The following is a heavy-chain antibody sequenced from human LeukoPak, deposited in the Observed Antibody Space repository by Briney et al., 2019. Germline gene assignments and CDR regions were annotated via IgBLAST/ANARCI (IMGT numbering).Heavy chain of an antibody. D-gene: IGHD5-12*01. V-gene: IGHV3-7*01. CDR1: EFIFSGYW. Sequence: GGSLRLSCAASEFIFSGYWMTWVRQAPGKGLEWVANIREDGNERNYVDSVKGRFIISRDNSRNSLYLRMNSLRPEDTAVYYCTRDRNARATKEDRYDYWGQGTLVTVSS. CDR2: IREDGNER. J-gene: IGHJ4*02. CDR3: TRDRNARATKEDRYDY.